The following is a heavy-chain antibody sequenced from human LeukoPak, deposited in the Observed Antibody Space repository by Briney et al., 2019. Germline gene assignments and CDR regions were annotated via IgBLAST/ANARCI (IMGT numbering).Heavy chain of an antibody. D-gene: IGHD3-22*01. Sequence: ASVKVSCKVSGYTLTELSMHWVRQAPGKGLEWMGGFDPEDGETIYAQKFQGRVTMTEDTSTDTAYMELGSLRSEDTAVYYCATFDSSGYYLPDYWGQGTLVTVSS. V-gene: IGHV1-24*01. CDR3: ATFDSSGYYLPDY. J-gene: IGHJ4*02. CDR2: FDPEDGET. CDR1: GYTLTELS.